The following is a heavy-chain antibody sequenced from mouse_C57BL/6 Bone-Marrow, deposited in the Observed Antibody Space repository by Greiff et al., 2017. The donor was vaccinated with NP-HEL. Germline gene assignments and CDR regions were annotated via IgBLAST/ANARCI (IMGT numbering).Heavy chain of an antibody. Sequence: EVQVVESGGGLVQPGGSLKLSCAASGFTFSDYYMYWVRQTPEKRLEWVAYISNGGGSTYYPDTVKGRFTISRDNAKNTLYLQMSRLKSEDTAMYYCARQGDYGSSYKYFDVWGTGTTVTVSS. CDR3: ARQGDYGSSYKYFDV. V-gene: IGHV5-12*01. CDR1: GFTFSDYY. CDR2: ISNGGGST. D-gene: IGHD1-1*01. J-gene: IGHJ1*03.